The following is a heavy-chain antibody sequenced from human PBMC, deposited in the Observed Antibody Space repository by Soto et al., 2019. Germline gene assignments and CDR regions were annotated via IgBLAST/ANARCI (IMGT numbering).Heavy chain of an antibody. CDR1: GGSISSVNYY. V-gene: IGHV4-31*02. CDR3: ARDSTWAGTATDV. CDR2: ISYNGNT. J-gene: IGHJ6*02. D-gene: IGHD6-19*01. Sequence: QVQLQESGPGLVKSSQTLSLTCTVSGGSISSVNYYWRWIRQHPGKGLEWIGYISYNGNTYYNPSLESRVTISVDTSKNQFFLRLNSVTSADTAVYYCARDSTWAGTATDVWGQGTTVTVSS.